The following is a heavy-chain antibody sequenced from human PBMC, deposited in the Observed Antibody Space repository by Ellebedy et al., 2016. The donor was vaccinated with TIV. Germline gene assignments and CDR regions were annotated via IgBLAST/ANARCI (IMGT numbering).Heavy chain of an antibody. V-gene: IGHV4-30-4*01. CDR2: IYYSGTT. J-gene: IGHJ6*02. CDR1: GGSISSGDSY. Sequence: SETLSLTCTVSGGSISSGDSYWSWIRQSPGKGLEWLGYIYYSGTTHYNPSLKSRVTISLDTSKNQFSLKLSSVTAADTAVYYCASLTMVRGGSDYYYYGMDVWGQGTTVTVSS. CDR3: ASLTMVRGGSDYYYYGMDV. D-gene: IGHD3-10*01.